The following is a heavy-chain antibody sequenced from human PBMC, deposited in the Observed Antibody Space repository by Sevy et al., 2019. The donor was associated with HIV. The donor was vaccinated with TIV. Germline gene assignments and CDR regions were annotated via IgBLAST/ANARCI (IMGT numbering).Heavy chain of an antibody. CDR1: GFTFSRYS. V-gene: IGHV3-30*04. CDR3: ALERLSSDVAEYFQN. Sequence: GGSLRLSCAASGFTFSRYSMHWVRQAPGKGLEWVATISFDASNKHYADSVKGRVTISRDNFQNSLFIQMNSLRPEDTAVYYCALERLSSDVAEYFQNWGQGTLVTVSS. CDR2: ISFDASNK. J-gene: IGHJ1*01. D-gene: IGHD1-1*01.